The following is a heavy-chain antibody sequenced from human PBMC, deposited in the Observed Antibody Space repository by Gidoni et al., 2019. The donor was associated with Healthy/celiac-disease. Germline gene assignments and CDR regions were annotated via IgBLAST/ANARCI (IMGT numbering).Heavy chain of an antibody. CDR3: ATDGKYSGYDFSGMDV. J-gene: IGHJ6*02. CDR1: GSTLTELS. V-gene: IGHV1-24*01. D-gene: IGHD5-12*01. Sequence: QVQLVQSGAEVKKPGASVKVSCKFSGSTLTELSMHWVRQAPGKGLEWMGGFDPEDGETIYAQKFQGRVTMTEDTSTDTAYMELSSLRSEDTAVYYCATDGKYSGYDFSGMDVWGQGTTVTVSS. CDR2: FDPEDGET.